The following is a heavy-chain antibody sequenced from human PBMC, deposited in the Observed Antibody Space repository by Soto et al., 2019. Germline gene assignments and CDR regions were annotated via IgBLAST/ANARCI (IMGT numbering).Heavy chain of an antibody. CDR2: ISAYSGKT. CDR3: ARTGELRLEP. D-gene: IGHD1-7*01. CDR1: GYTFSNYG. Sequence: QVNLLQSGAEVKKPGASVRVSCKASGYTFSNYGISWVRQAPGQGLEWMGWISAYSGKTNYAQSLPVIVTMTTCTSTHTAYRELRSMTSDDMCVYYCARTGELRLEPWGQGTLVTGPS. J-gene: IGHJ5*02. V-gene: IGHV1-18*03.